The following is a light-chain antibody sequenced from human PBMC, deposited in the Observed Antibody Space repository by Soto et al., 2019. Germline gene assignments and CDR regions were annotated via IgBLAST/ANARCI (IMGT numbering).Light chain of an antibody. CDR2: DAS. J-gene: IGKJ1*01. CDR1: QSISSW. CDR3: QQYAT. V-gene: IGKV1-5*01. Sequence: DIQMTQSPSTLSASVGDRVTITCRASQSISSWLAWYQQKPGKAPKLLIYDASSLESGVPSRFSGSGSGTEFTLTISSLQPDGFATYYCQQYATFGQGTKVEIK.